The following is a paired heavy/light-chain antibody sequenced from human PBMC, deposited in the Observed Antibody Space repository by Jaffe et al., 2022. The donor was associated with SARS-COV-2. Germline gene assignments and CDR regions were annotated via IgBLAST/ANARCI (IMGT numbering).Light chain of an antibody. CDR2: AAS. Sequence: DIQMTQSPSSLSASVGDRVTITCRASQSISTYLNWYQQKPGKAPKLLIYAASSLQSGVPSTFSGSGSGTDFTLTISSLQPEDFATYYCQQSYSTPPITFGQGTRLEIK. J-gene: IGKJ5*01. CDR3: QQSYSTPPIT. V-gene: IGKV1-39*01. CDR1: QSISTY.
Heavy chain of an antibody. Sequence: EVQLVESGGGLVQPGGSLRLSCAASGFTFSSYSMSWVRQAPGKGLEWISYISSSSSSIYYADSVKGRFTISRDNAKNSLYLQMNSLRDEDTAVFYCARVSGWYQSIDYWGQGTLVTVSS. CDR2: ISSSSSSI. CDR3: ARVSGWYQSIDY. J-gene: IGHJ4*02. CDR1: GFTFSSYS. D-gene: IGHD6-19*01. V-gene: IGHV3-48*02.